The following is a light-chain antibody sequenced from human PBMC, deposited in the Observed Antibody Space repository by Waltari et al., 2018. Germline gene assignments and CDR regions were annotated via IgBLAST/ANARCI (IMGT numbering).Light chain of an antibody. J-gene: IGKJ2*01. CDR1: QAINKS. V-gene: IGKV1-NL1*01. Sequence: DFQLTQSPSSLSASVGDTVTITCRASQAINKSLAWYQQTPGKAPKLLLYGASRLQTGVPSRFSGSGSGTDFTLTINSLQPEDFATYYCQQYFSSPYNFGQGTKLDIK. CDR3: QQYFSSPYN. CDR2: GAS.